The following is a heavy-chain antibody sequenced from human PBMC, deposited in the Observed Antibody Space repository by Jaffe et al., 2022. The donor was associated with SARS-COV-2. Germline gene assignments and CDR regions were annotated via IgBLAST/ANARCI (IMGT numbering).Heavy chain of an antibody. J-gene: IGHJ4*02. V-gene: IGHV4-61*02. CDR3: AREEGRWQRVDY. CDR2: IYTSGST. Sequence: QVQLQESGPGLVKPSQTLSLTCTVSGGSISSGSYYWSWIRQPAGKGLEWIGRIYTSGSTNYNPSLKSRVTISVDTSKNQFSLKLSSVTAADTAVYYCAREEGRWQRVDYWGQGTLVTVSS. D-gene: IGHD5-12*01. CDR1: GGSISSGSYY.